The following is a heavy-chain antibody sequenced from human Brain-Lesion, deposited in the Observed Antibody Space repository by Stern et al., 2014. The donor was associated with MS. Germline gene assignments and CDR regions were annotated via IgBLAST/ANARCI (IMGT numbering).Heavy chain of an antibody. D-gene: IGHD2-2*01. Sequence: SSGGYYWSWIRQPAGKGLEWIGRIFNSGSTSYNPSLKSRVTISIDTSKNQVSPRLNSMTAADTAVYYCARGRVVPGFQYYATDVWGQGTTVIVSS. CDR3: ARGRVVPGFQYYATDV. CDR2: IFNSGST. V-gene: IGHV4-61*02. CDR1: SSGGYY. J-gene: IGHJ6*02.